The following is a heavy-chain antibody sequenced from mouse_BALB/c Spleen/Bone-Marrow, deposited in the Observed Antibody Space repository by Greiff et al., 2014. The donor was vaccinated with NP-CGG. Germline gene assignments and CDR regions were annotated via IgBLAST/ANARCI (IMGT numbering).Heavy chain of an antibody. V-gene: IGHV1-4*02. CDR1: GYTFTYYT. D-gene: IGHD2-3*01. CDR2: INPSSGYT. Sequence: VQLQESAAELARPGASVKMSCKTSGYTFTYYTMHWVKQRPGQGLEWIGYINPSSGYTDYNQKFKDKTTLTTDKSSSTAYLQLSSLTSETSAVNSCVKENYDTEGKARDTWGKGPPAPVSS. CDR3: VKENYDTEGKARDT. J-gene: IGHJ4*01.